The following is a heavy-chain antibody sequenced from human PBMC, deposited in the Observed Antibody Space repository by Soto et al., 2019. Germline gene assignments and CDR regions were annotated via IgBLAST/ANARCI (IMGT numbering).Heavy chain of an antibody. CDR3: ARALMITFGGVIVPSDWFDP. J-gene: IGHJ5*02. CDR2: IYYSGST. D-gene: IGHD3-16*02. CDR1: GGSISSGDYY. Sequence: SETLSLTCTVSGGSISSGDYYWSWIRQPPGKGLEWIGYIYYSGSTYYNPSLKSRVTISVDTSKNQLSLKLSSVTAADTAVYYCARALMITFGGVIVPSDWFDPWGQGTLVTVSS. V-gene: IGHV4-30-4*01.